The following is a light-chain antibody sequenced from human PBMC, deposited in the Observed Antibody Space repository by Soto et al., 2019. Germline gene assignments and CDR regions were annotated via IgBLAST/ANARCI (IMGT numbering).Light chain of an antibody. CDR2: GND. V-gene: IGLV1-40*01. CDR1: SSNIGAGYE. J-gene: IGLJ1*01. CDR3: QSYDRGLTAYV. Sequence: QSVLTQPPSVSGDPGQRVTISCTGTSSNIGAGYEVHWYHQLPGTAPKFLVSGNDNRPSGVPDRLSASKSGTSGSLAITGLQAEDEGHYYCQSYDRGLTAYVFGTWTKLTVL.